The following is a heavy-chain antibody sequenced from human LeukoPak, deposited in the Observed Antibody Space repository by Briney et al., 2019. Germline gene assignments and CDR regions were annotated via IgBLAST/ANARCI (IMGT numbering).Heavy chain of an antibody. Sequence: GGSLRLSCAASGFTFSSYAMSWVRQAPGKGLEWVSAISGSGGSTYYADSVKGRFTVSRDNSKNTLYLQMNSLRAEDTAVYYCAKSGAARQYYFDYWGQGTLVTVSS. D-gene: IGHD6-6*01. CDR2: ISGSGGST. CDR3: AKSGAARQYYFDY. J-gene: IGHJ4*02. V-gene: IGHV3-23*01. CDR1: GFTFSSYA.